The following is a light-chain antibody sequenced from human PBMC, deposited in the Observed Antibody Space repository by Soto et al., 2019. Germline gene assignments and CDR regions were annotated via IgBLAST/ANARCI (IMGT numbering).Light chain of an antibody. CDR1: QDISKY. CDR3: QRYDSAPFFT. Sequence: DIQMTQTLPSLSASVGDRVTITCRASQDISKYLAWYQLKPGKVPKLLIYAASTLHSGVPSRFSGRGSGTDFTLTISALQPEDVATYSCQRYDSAPFFTFGPGTRVDVK. V-gene: IGKV1-27*01. J-gene: IGKJ3*01. CDR2: AAS.